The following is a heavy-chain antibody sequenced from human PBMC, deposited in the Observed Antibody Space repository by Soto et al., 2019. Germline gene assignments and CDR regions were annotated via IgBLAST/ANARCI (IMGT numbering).Heavy chain of an antibody. CDR3: TTDSYYYSSGYRVWALDY. D-gene: IGHD3-22*01. Sequence: EVQLVESGGGLVKPGGSLRLSCAASSFTFNDAWMNWVRQVPGKGLEWVGRIKSKTDGGTTDYAAPVKGRFTISRDDSKNMRHLQMNSLKTENTAVYYCTTDSYYYSSGYRVWALDYWGQGTLVTVSS. CDR1: SFTFNDAW. V-gene: IGHV3-15*07. J-gene: IGHJ4*02. CDR2: IKSKTDGGTT.